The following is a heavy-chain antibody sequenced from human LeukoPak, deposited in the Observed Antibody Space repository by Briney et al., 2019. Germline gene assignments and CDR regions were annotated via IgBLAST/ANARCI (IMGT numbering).Heavy chain of an antibody. V-gene: IGHV3-7*04. J-gene: IGHJ3*02. CDR1: GFIFNTYW. D-gene: IGHD1-26*01. CDR2: IKQDGSEK. CDR3: ARNADGWAWAFDI. Sequence: GGSLRLSCGAPGFIFNTYWMSWVRQAPGKGLEWVANIKQDGSEKYYVDSVKGRFTISRDNAKNSLYLQMNSLRGEDTAVYYCARNADGWAWAFDIWGQGTMVTVSS.